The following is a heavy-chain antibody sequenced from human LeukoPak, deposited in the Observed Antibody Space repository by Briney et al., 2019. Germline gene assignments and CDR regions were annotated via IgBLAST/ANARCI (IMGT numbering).Heavy chain of an antibody. CDR3: ARIHASSSWPKLDY. Sequence: SETLSLTCTVSGGSISSYYWSWIRQPPGKGLEWIGYIYYSGSTNYNPSLKSRVTISVDTSKNQFSLKLSSVTAADTAVYYCARIHASSSWPKLDYWGHGTLVTVSS. CDR2: IYYSGST. J-gene: IGHJ4*01. V-gene: IGHV4-59*01. D-gene: IGHD6-13*01. CDR1: GGSISSYY.